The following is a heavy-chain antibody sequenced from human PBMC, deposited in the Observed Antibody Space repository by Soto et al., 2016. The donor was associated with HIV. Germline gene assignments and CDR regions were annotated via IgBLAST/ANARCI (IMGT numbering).Heavy chain of an antibody. J-gene: IGHJ4*02. Sequence: EVQLVESGGGLVQPGRSLRLSCAASGFTFDAYAMHWVRQAPGKGLEWVSGISWNSGNRGYADSVKGRFTISRDNAKNSLYLQMNSLRPEDTAFYYCVKDNSGWYYFDYWGQGTLVTV. CDR3: VKDNSGWYYFDY. CDR2: ISWNSGNR. D-gene: IGHD6-19*01. V-gene: IGHV3-9*01. CDR1: GFTFDAYA.